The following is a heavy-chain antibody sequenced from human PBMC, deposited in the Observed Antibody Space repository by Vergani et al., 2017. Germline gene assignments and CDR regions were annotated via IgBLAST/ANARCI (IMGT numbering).Heavy chain of an antibody. V-gene: IGHV4-38-2*02. CDR3: ARDGTMVRGVIPLDY. J-gene: IGHJ4*02. Sequence: QVQLQESGPGLVKPSETLSLTCAVSAYSISSTYYWGWIRQPPGKGLEWIGSIYHSGSTYYNPSLKSRVTISVDTSKNQFSLKLSSVTAADTAVYYCARDGTMVRGVIPLDYWGQGTLVTVSS. D-gene: IGHD3-10*01. CDR1: AYSISSTYY. CDR2: IYHSGST.